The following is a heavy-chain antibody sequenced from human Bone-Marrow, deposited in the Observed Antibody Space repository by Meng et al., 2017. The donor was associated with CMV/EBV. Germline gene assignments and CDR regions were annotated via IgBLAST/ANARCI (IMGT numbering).Heavy chain of an antibody. CDR3: ARGGRGIVVVPAAQGY. D-gene: IGHD2-2*01. V-gene: IGHV1-2*02. CDR2: INPNSGGT. J-gene: IGHJ4*02. CDR1: GYTFTGYY. Sequence: ASVKVSCKASGYTFTGYYMHWVRQAPGQGLEWMGWINPNSGGTNYAQKVQGRVTMTRDTSISTAYMELSRLRSDDTAVYYCARGGRGIVVVPAAQGYWGQGTLVTVSS.